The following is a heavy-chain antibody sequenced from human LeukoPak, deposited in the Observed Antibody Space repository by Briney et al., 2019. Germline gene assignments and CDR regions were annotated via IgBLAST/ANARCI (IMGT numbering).Heavy chain of an antibody. CDR1: RFTFSSHA. CDR2: ISGSGGIT. J-gene: IGHJ6*03. D-gene: IGHD6-19*01. CDR3: AKGTGSHYFYYYMDV. V-gene: IGHV3-23*01. Sequence: GGSLRLSCAASRFTFSSHAMNWVRQAPGKGLEWVSSISGSGGITYYADSVKGRFTISRDNSKNTLYLQMNSLRAEDTALYYCAKGTGSHYFYYYMDVWGKGTTVSVS.